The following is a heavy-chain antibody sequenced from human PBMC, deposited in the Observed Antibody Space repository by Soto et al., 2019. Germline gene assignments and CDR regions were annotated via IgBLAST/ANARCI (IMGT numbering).Heavy chain of an antibody. CDR2: IDPSDSYI. V-gene: IGHV5-10-1*01. J-gene: IGHJ4*02. CDR1: GYKFTNYW. Sequence: PGDSLKISCKGSGYKFTNYWLSWVRQTPGKGLEWMGRIDPSDSYINYSPSFRGHVTISIDESISTAHLQWSSLKASDTATYYCAIVTAETAYHYFDFWGQGTLVTVSS. CDR3: AIVTAETAYHYFDF. D-gene: IGHD1-1*01.